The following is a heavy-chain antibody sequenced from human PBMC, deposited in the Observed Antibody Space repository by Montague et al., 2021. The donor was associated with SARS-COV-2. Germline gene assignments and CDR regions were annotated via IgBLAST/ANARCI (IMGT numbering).Heavy chain of an antibody. CDR2: ISGSGGST. CDR3: AKHDSGVYEDACDH. V-gene: IGHV3-23*01. D-gene: IGHD1-26*01. Sequence: SLRLSCAGSGFDFRAYTVSWVRQTPGKGLEWVLSISGSGGSTYYSDSAKDRFTVSRDNFKNTVYLRMDSLRVEDTAVYYCAKHDSGVYEDACDHWDQGNVVTVSS. CDR1: GFDFRAYT. J-gene: IGHJ4*02.